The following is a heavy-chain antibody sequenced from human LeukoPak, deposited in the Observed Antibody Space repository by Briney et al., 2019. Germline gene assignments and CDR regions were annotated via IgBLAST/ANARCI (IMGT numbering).Heavy chain of an antibody. CDR3: ARDDVDIVATSYPMDV. CDR1: GYTFTSYG. V-gene: IGHV1-18*01. CDR2: ISAYNGNT. D-gene: IGHD5-12*01. J-gene: IGHJ6*02. Sequence: ASVKVSCKASGYTFTSYGISWVRQAPGQGLEWMGWISAYNGNTSYAQKLQGRVTMTTDTSTSTAYMELRSLRSDDTAVYYCARDDVDIVATSYPMDVWGQGTTVTVSS.